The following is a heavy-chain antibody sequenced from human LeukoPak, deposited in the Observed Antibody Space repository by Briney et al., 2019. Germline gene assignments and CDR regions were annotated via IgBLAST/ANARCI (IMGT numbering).Heavy chain of an antibody. V-gene: IGHV3-64D*06. CDR1: GFNFANHA. D-gene: IGHD6-19*01. CDR2: IYSDGSRT. J-gene: IGHJ4*02. Sequence: GGSLRLSCAASGFNFANHAMSWVRQAPGKGPEYLSAIYSDGSRTYYADSVKGRFTISRDNSKNTLYFEMSSLRVEDTAVYYCVKSPGSGWPVWGQGTLLTVSS. CDR3: VKSPGSGWPV.